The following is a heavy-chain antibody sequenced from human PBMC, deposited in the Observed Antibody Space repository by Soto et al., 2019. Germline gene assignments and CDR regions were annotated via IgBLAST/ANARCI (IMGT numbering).Heavy chain of an antibody. CDR1: GFTFSDYY. CDR2: ISSSGSTI. Sequence: PGGSLRLSCAASGFTFSDYYMSWIRQAPGKGLEWVSYISSSGSTIYYADSVKGRFTISRDNAKNSLYLQMNSLRAEDTAVYYCARDRIAVDGTPRYNWFDPWGQGTLVTVSS. J-gene: IGHJ5*02. D-gene: IGHD6-19*01. CDR3: ARDRIAVDGTPRYNWFDP. V-gene: IGHV3-11*01.